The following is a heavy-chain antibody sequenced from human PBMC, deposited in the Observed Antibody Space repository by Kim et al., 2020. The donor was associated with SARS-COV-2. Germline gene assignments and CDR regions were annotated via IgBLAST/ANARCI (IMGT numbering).Heavy chain of an antibody. Sequence: DGREGHNVDSVKGRFTISRDNAKNSLYLQMKSLRAEDTAVYYCASTQTFDYWGQGTLVTVSS. CDR2: DGREG. J-gene: IGHJ4*02. CDR3: ASTQTFDY. V-gene: IGHV3-7*03.